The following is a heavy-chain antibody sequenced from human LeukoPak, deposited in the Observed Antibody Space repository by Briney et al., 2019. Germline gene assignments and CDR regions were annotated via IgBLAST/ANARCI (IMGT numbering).Heavy chain of an antibody. J-gene: IGHJ2*01. V-gene: IGHV4-38-2*02. Sequence: SETLPLTCTVSGYSISSGYYWGWIRQPPGKGLEWIGSIYHSGSTYYNPSLKSRVTISVDTSKNQFSLKLSSVTAADTAAYYCARGVTVTMGNFDLWGRGTLVTVSS. CDR1: GYSISSGYY. CDR2: IYHSGST. D-gene: IGHD4-17*01. CDR3: ARGVTVTMGNFDL.